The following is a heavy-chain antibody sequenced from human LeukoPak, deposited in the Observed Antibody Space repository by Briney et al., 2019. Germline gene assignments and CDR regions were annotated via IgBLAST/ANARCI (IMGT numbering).Heavy chain of an antibody. CDR1: GFTFSNYA. Sequence: PGGSLRLSCAASGFTFSNYAMSWVRQAPGKGLEWVSTISDSGGSTYYADSMKGRFTISRDNAKNSLYLQMNSLRVEDTAIYYCVKVAKYYYGSETYYFFEHWGQGTPVTASS. CDR3: VKVAKYYYGSETYYFFEH. CDR2: ISDSGGST. V-gene: IGHV3-23*01. J-gene: IGHJ4*02. D-gene: IGHD3-10*01.